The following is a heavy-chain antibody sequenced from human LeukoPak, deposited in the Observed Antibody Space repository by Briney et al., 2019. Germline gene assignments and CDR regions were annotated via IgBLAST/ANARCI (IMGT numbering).Heavy chain of an antibody. CDR2: INPNSDDT. CDR1: GYTFIHHY. Sequence: ASVKVSCNASGYTFIHHYIHWVRQAPGQGLEWMGWINPNSDDTNYAQKFQGRVTMTRDTSISTVYMELTRLRSDDTAVYYCVRIYRGPDYWGQGTLVTVSS. D-gene: IGHD3-10*01. J-gene: IGHJ4*02. CDR3: VRIYRGPDY. V-gene: IGHV1-2*02.